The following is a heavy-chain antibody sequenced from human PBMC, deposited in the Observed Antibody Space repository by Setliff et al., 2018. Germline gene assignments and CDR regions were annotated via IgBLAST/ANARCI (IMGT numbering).Heavy chain of an antibody. D-gene: IGHD1-26*01. J-gene: IGHJ4*02. Sequence: ASVKVSCKASGYTFTNYAMTWMRQAPGQGLEYTGWINTNTGNPIYAQGFTGRFVFSLDTSVSTAYLQISSLKAEDTAVYYCASQMGTSETYPKWGQGTPVTVSS. CDR2: INTNTGNP. CDR1: GYTFTNYA. V-gene: IGHV7-4-1*02. CDR3: ASQMGTSETYPK.